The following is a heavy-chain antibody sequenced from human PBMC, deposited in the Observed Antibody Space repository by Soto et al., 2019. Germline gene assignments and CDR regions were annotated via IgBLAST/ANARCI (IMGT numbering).Heavy chain of an antibody. CDR3: ATGVRYDILTGYSPYYGMDV. CDR2: IIPIFGTA. Sequence: ASVKVSCKASGGTFSSYAISWVRQAPGQGLEWMGGIIPIFGTANYAQKFQGRVTITADESTSTAYMELSSLRSEDTAVYYCATGVRYDILTGYSPYYGMDVWGQGPTVTVS. D-gene: IGHD3-9*01. V-gene: IGHV1-69*13. CDR1: GGTFSSYA. J-gene: IGHJ6*02.